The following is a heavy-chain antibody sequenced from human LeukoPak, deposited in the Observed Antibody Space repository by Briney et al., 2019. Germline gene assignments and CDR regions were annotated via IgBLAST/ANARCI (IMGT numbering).Heavy chain of an antibody. CDR2: IDSDGSTT. CDR3: ARSVYDSGGYYRVLDY. Sequence: GGSLRLSCAASVFTFSSYWMHWVRQAPGEGLVWVSRIDSDGSTTSYADSVKGRFTISRDNAKNTLYLQMNSLRAEDTAVYYCARSVYDSGGYYRVLDYWGQGTLVTVSS. CDR1: VFTFSSYW. D-gene: IGHD3-22*01. V-gene: IGHV3-74*01. J-gene: IGHJ4*02.